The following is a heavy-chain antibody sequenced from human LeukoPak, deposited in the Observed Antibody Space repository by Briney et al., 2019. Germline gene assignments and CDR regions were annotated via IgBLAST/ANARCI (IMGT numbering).Heavy chain of an antibody. CDR2: IKSNTDGGTT. CDR3: TTTDDSSGYDYYYYGMDV. Sequence: GGSLRLSCAASAFTFSNAWMSWVRQAPGKGLEWVGRIKSNTDGGTTDYAAPVKGRFTISRDDSKNTLYLQMNSLKTEDTAVYYCTTTDDSSGYDYYYYGMDVWGQGTTVTVSS. J-gene: IGHJ6*02. D-gene: IGHD3-22*01. V-gene: IGHV3-15*01. CDR1: AFTFSNAW.